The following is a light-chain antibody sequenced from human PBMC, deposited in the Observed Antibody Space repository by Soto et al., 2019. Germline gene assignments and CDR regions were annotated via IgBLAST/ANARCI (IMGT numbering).Light chain of an antibody. V-gene: IGKV2-24*01. J-gene: IGKJ1*01. CDR3: MQAKQWRT. CDR2: RVS. CDR1: QSLVHGDGNTY. Sequence: EIVLVQTPLSSHVTLGQPASISCRSSQSLVHGDGNTYLNWFHQRPGQPPRLLIYRVSNRFSGVPDRFSGSGAGTDFTLRISRVKTEDVGVYYCMQAKQWRTFGQGTKVEI.